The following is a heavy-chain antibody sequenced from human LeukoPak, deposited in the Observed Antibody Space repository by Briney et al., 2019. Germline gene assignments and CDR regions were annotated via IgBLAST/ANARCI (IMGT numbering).Heavy chain of an antibody. V-gene: IGHV3-53*01. J-gene: IGHJ6*02. CDR3: ASWAIRYCSSTSCYASGMDV. D-gene: IGHD2-2*01. CDR2: IYSGGST. CDR1: GFTVSSNY. Sequence: GGSLRLSCAASGFTVSSNYMSWVRQAPGKGLEWVSVIYSGGSTYYADSVKGRFTISRDNSKNTLYLQMNSLRAEDTAVYYCASWAIRYCSSTSCYASGMDVWGQGTTVTVSS.